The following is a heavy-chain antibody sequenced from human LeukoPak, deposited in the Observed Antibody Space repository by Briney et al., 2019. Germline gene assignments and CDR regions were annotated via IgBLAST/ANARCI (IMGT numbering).Heavy chain of an antibody. D-gene: IGHD6-6*01. Sequence: SETLSLTCTVSNGSISSSSYYWGWIRQPPGVGLEWIGSVYYSGSSHYNPSLKSRVTISVDTSKNQFSLRLSSVTAADTAVYYCARDGAARPGYYMDVWGKGTTVTVSS. V-gene: IGHV4-39*07. CDR3: ARDGAARPGYYMDV. CDR2: VYYSGSS. J-gene: IGHJ6*03. CDR1: NGSISSSSYY.